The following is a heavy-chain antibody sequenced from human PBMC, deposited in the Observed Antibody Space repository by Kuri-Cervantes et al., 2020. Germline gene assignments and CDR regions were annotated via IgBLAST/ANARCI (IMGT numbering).Heavy chain of an antibody. CDR1: GGSFSGYY. CDR2: INHSGST. CDR3: ARALGSLTIFVYYVDV. J-gene: IGHJ6*03. D-gene: IGHD3-3*01. V-gene: IGHV4-34*01. Sequence: SETLSLTCAVYGGSFSGYYWSWIRQPPGKGLEWIGEINHSGSTNYNPSLKSRVSIAIDMSTSQFSLKLSSVTAADTAVYYCARALGSLTIFVYYVDVWGKGTTVTVSS.